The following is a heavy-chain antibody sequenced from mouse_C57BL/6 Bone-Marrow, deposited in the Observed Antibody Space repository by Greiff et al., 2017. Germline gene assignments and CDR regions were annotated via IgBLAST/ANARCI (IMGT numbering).Heavy chain of an antibody. V-gene: IGHV5-4*01. Sequence: EVMLVESGGGLVKPGGSLKLSCAASGFTFSSYAMSWVRQTPEKRLEWVATISDGGSYTYYPDNVKGRFTISRDNAKNNLYLQMSHLKSEDTAMYYCARETLLREFAYWGQGTLVTVSA. CDR3: ARETLLREFAY. J-gene: IGHJ3*01. CDR1: GFTFSSYA. D-gene: IGHD1-1*01. CDR2: ISDGGSYT.